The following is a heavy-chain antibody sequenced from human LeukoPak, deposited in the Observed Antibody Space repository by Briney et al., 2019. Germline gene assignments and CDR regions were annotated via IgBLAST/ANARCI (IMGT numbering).Heavy chain of an antibody. V-gene: IGHV1-69*05. CDR3: ARSGGSGRGNYMDV. J-gene: IGHJ6*03. D-gene: IGHD2-15*01. CDR1: GGTSSSYA. Sequence: SVKVSCKASGGTSSSYAISWVRQAPGQGLEWMGGIIPIFGTANYAQKFQGRVTITTDESTSTAYMELSSLRSEDTAVYYCARSGGSGRGNYMDVWGKGTTVTVSS. CDR2: IIPIFGTA.